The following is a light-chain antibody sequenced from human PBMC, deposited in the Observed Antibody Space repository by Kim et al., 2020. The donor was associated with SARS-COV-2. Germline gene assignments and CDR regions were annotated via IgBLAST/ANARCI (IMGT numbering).Light chain of an antibody. CDR3: SAWDDALSGWV. Sequence: QSVLTQPPSAFGTPGQTVTISCSGSRSNLGGHDVYWYQLLPGTTPKRLIYGNDQRPSGVPDRFSGSKSGTSGFLVISGLRSGDEAVYYCSAWDDALSGWVLGGGTQLTVL. CDR2: GND. CDR1: RSNLGGHD. J-gene: IGLJ3*02. V-gene: IGLV1-47*01.